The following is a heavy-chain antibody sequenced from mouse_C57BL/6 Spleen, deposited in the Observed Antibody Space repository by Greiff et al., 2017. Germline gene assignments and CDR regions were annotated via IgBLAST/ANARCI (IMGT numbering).Heavy chain of an antibody. V-gene: IGHV8-12*01. CDR2: IYWDDDK. CDR3: ARRRAGPYGSSRGWYFDV. Sequence: QVQLKESGPGILQSSQTLSLTCSFSGFSLSTSGMGVSWIRQPSGKGLEWLAHIYWDDDKRYNPSLKSRLTISKDTSRNQAFLKITSVDTADTATDYCARRRAGPYGSSRGWYFDVWGTGTTVTVSS. CDR1: GFSLSTSGMG. D-gene: IGHD1-1*01. J-gene: IGHJ1*03.